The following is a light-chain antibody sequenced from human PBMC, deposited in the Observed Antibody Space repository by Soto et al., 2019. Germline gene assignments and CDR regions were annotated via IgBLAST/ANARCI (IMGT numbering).Light chain of an antibody. CDR2: GAS. CDR3: HQYGRSPSYT. V-gene: IGKV3-20*01. Sequence: EIVLTQSPGTLSSSPGERATLSCRASQSVSSSSYLAWYQQKPGQAPRLLIYGASSRATGIPDGFSGSGSGTDFALIISRLEPEDFAVYYCHQYGRSPSYTFGQGTKLEIK. CDR1: QSVSSSSY. J-gene: IGKJ2*01.